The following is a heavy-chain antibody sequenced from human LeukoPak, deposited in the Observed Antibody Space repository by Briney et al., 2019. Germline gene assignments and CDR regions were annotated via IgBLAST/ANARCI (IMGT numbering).Heavy chain of an antibody. V-gene: IGHV3-23*01. Sequence: PGGSLRLSCAASGFTFSSYAMSWVRQAPGKGLEWVSAISGSGGSTYYADSVKGRFNISRDNSKNTLHLQMNSQRAEDTAVYYCARASMVRGADYYYYYMDVWGKGTTVTVSS. CDR3: ARASMVRGADYYYYYMDV. D-gene: IGHD3-10*01. J-gene: IGHJ6*03. CDR2: ISGSGGST. CDR1: GFTFSSYA.